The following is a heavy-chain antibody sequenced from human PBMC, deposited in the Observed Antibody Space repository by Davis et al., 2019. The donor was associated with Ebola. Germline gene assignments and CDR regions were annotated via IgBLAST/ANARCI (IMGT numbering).Heavy chain of an antibody. CDR1: GYSFTNYW. J-gene: IGHJ3*02. V-gene: IGHV5-51*01. Sequence: GESLKISCKGSGYSFTNYWIGWVRQMPGKGLEWMGIIYPGDSDTRYSPSFQGQVTISADKSISTAYLQWSSLKPSDTAIYYCARRGTVTTNAFDIWGQGTMVTVSS. D-gene: IGHD4-11*01. CDR2: IYPGDSDT. CDR3: ARRGTVTTNAFDI.